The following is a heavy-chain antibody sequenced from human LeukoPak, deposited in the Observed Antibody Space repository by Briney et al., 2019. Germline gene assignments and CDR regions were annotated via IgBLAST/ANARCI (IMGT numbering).Heavy chain of an antibody. CDR2: IIPIFGTA. V-gene: IGHV1-69*13. D-gene: IGHD1-26*01. CDR1: EGTFSSYA. J-gene: IGHJ3*02. CDR3: ARAAIVGALLVAFDT. Sequence: GASVKVSCKASEGTFSSYAISWVRQAPGQGLEWMGGIIPIFGTANYAQKFQGRVTITADESTSTAYMELSSLRSEDTAVYYCARAAIVGALLVAFDTWGQGTMVTVSS.